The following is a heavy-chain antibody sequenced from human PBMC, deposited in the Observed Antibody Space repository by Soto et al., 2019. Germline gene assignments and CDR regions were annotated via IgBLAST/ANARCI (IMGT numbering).Heavy chain of an antibody. CDR2: ISGSGRST. CDR1: GFTFGSYA. Sequence: TGGSLRLSCAASGFTFGSYAMTWVRQAPGRGLEWVSGISGSGRSTYYADSVKGRFTISRDNAKNTLYLQMNSLGVEDTALYYCSYDTFGDKDFWGQGTPVTVSS. J-gene: IGHJ4*02. D-gene: IGHD3-9*01. CDR3: SYDTFGDKDF. V-gene: IGHV3-23*01.